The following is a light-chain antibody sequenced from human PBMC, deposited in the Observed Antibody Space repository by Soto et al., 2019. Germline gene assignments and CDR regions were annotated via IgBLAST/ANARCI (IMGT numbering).Light chain of an antibody. CDR1: KIGSKS. Sequence: SYELTQPPSVSVAPGKTARITCGGNKIGSKSVHWYQQKPGQAPVLVIYYDNDRPSGIPERFSGSNSGNTATLTISRVEAGDEADYYCQVWDSSSDHVVFGGGTKLTVL. CDR2: YDN. V-gene: IGLV3-21*04. J-gene: IGLJ2*01. CDR3: QVWDSSSDHVV.